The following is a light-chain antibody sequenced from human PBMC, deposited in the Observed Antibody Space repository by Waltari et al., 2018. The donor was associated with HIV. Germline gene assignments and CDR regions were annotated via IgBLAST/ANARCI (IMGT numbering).Light chain of an antibody. CDR1: NIGRKS. Sequence: SHVLSQPPSVSVAPGKTASVTCGGDNIGRKSVHWYQQRPGQAPLLIIFYNSDRPSGIPERFSGSNSVGTATLTISRVEAGDEADYYCQVWDPLSDHPVFGTGTKVTVL. J-gene: IGLJ1*01. CDR2: YNS. CDR3: QVWDPLSDHPV. V-gene: IGLV3-21*04.